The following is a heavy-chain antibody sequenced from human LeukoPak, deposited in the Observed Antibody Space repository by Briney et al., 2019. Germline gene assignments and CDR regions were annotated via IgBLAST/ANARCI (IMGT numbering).Heavy chain of an antibody. Sequence: ASVKVSCKASGYTFTSYGISWVRQAPGQGLEWMGWISAYNGNTNYAQKLQGRVTMTTDTSTSTAYMELRSLRSDDTAVYYCARGPAPVVPAAIGDYYYMDVWGKGTTVTVSS. V-gene: IGHV1-18*01. CDR3: ARGPAPVVPAAIGDYYYMDV. D-gene: IGHD2-2*02. CDR1: GYTFTSYG. J-gene: IGHJ6*03. CDR2: ISAYNGNT.